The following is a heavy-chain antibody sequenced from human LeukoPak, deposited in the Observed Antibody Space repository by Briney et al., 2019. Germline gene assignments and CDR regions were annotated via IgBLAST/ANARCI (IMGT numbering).Heavy chain of an antibody. CDR3: ARDRRGSLDY. J-gene: IGHJ4*02. V-gene: IGHV3-53*01. D-gene: IGHD1-26*01. CDR2: IYSGGST. Sequence: TGGSLRLSCAASGFTVSSNYMSWVRQAPGKGLEGVSVIYSGGSTYYADSVKGRFTISRDNSKNTLYLQMTSLRAEDTAVYYCARDRRGSLDYWGQGTLVTVSS. CDR1: GFTVSSNY.